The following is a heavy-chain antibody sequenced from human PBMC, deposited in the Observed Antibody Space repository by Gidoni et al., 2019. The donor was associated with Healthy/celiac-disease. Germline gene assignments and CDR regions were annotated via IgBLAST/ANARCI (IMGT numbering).Heavy chain of an antibody. V-gene: IGHV1-2*02. CDR1: GYTFTGYY. J-gene: IGHJ5*02. CDR2: INPNSGGT. D-gene: IGHD2-15*01. Sequence: QVQLVQSGAEVKKPGASVKVSCKASGYTFTGYYRHWVRQAPGQGLEWMGWINPNSGGTNYAQKFQGRVTMTRDTSISTAYMELSRLRSDDTAVYYCARDTGRSGGSHTLNWFDPWGQGTLVTVSS. CDR3: ARDTGRSGGSHTLNWFDP.